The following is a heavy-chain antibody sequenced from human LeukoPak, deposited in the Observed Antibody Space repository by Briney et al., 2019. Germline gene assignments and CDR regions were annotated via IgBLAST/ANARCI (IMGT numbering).Heavy chain of an antibody. V-gene: IGHV3-74*01. D-gene: IGHD1-14*01. CDR2: INSDGSST. CDR3: AQLLDDNPIRWYFGL. Sequence: PGGSLRLSCAASGFAFSSYWMHWVRQAPGKGLVWVSRINSDGSSTSYADSVKGRFTISRDNAKNTLYLQMNSLRAEDTAVYYCAQLLDDNPIRWYFGLWGRGTLVTVSS. CDR1: GFAFSSYW. J-gene: IGHJ2*01.